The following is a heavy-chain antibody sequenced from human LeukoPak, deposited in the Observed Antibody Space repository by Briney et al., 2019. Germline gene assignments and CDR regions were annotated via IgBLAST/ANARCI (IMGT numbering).Heavy chain of an antibody. V-gene: IGHV4-34*01. D-gene: IGHD6-19*01. Sequence: SETLSLTCAVYGGSFSGYYWSWIRQPPGKGLEWIGEINHSGSTNYNPSLKSRVTISVDTSKNQFSLKLSSVTAADTAVYYRARGDRYSSGQYYFDYWGQGTLVTVSS. CDR2: INHSGST. CDR1: GGSFSGYY. CDR3: ARGDRYSSGQYYFDY. J-gene: IGHJ4*02.